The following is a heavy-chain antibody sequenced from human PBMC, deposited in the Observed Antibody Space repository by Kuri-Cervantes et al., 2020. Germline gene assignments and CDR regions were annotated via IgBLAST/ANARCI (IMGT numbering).Heavy chain of an antibody. CDR1: VYTFTNYY. CDR3: ARGYSSSWYDWDYCMDV. CDR2: INPSGGST. Sequence: ASEKVSCKASVYTFTNYYMHWVRQAPGQGLEWMGIINPSGGSTSYAQKFQCRVTMTRDTSTSTVYMELRSLRSDDTAVYYCARGYSSSWYDWDYCMDVWGQGTTVTVSS. J-gene: IGHJ6*02. V-gene: IGHV1-46*01. D-gene: IGHD6-13*01.